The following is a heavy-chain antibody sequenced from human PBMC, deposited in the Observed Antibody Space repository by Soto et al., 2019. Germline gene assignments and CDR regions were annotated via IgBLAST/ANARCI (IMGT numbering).Heavy chain of an antibody. D-gene: IGHD2-2*03. CDR2: IIPTGST. J-gene: IGHJ6*02. Sequence: QVQLHQRGAGLLKPSETLSLTCAVSGASVSGPYCSWIRQPPGKGLEWVGEIIPTGSTTYHPSLKSRLSLSLDTSTNLLSLHLHSVSVADTAVYYCARGGISMDWNYDYDGMDVWGQGTKVTVSS. CDR1: GASVSGPY. V-gene: IGHV4-34*01. CDR3: ARGGISMDWNYDYDGMDV.